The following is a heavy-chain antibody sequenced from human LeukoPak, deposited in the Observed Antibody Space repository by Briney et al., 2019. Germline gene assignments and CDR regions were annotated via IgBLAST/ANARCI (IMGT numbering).Heavy chain of an antibody. Sequence: SETLSLTCTVSGGSINSSSYYWGWIRQPPGKGLEWIGHLYSSGSTNYNPSLKSRVTISIDASKNQFSLKLSSVTAADTAVYYCARVTRYYYGSGNYYRPNWFDPWGPGTLVTVSS. D-gene: IGHD3-10*01. CDR1: GGSINSSSYY. V-gene: IGHV4-61*05. CDR3: ARVTRYYYGSGNYYRPNWFDP. J-gene: IGHJ5*02. CDR2: LYSSGST.